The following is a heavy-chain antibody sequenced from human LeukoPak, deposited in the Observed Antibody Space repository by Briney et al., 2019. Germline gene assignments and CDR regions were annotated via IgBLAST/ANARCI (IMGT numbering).Heavy chain of an antibody. CDR1: GFTVSSNE. J-gene: IGHJ4*02. D-gene: IGHD3-10*01. CDR3: AKDRNYYGSGSYYEY. Sequence: GGSLRLSCAASGFTVSSNEMSWVRQAPGKGLEWVSSISGGSTYYADSRKGRFTISRDNSKNTLSVQMNSLRGEDTAVYYCAKDRNYYGSGSYYEYWGQGTLVTVSS. V-gene: IGHV3-38-3*01. CDR2: ISGGST.